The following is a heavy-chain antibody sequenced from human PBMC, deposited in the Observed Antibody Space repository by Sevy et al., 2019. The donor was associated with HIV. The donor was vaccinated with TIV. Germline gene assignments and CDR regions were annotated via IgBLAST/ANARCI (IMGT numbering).Heavy chain of an antibody. CDR1: GFTFSTYG. CDR3: ARGRDYGNFDY. J-gene: IGHJ4*02. V-gene: IGHV3-33*01. Sequence: GGSLRLSCAASGFTFSTYGMHWVRQAPGKGLEWVELIWYDGSNKYYTDSVKGRFTISRDNSKNTLYLQMNSLRAEDTAVYYCARGRDYGNFDYWGQGTLVTVSS. D-gene: IGHD4-17*01. CDR2: IWYDGSNK.